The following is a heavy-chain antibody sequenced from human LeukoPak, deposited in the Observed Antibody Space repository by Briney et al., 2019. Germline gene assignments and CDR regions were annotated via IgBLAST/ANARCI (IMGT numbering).Heavy chain of an antibody. J-gene: IGHJ4*02. CDR3: AKYYDILTGQPGIYDY. CDR1: GFTFSSHW. CDR2: INSDGSSI. V-gene: IGHV3-74*01. D-gene: IGHD3-9*01. Sequence: SGGSLRLSCAASGFTFSSHWMHWVRQAPGKGLVWVSRINSDGSSISYADSVKGRFTISRDNAKNTLYLQMNSLRAEDTAVYYCAKYYDILTGQPGIYDYWGQGTLVTVSS.